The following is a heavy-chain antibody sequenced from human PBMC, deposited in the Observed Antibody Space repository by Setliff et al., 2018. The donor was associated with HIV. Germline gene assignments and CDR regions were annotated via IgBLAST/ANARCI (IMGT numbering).Heavy chain of an antibody. Sequence: ASVKVSCKASGYTFTNYFMHWVRQTPGQGLEWMGIIDPSGASTSYAQKFQGRLTMTRDTSTSTVYMELSSLRSEDTAVYYCARAVASKNIRGEYYFDYWGQGTLVTVSS. V-gene: IGHV1-46*01. CDR2: IDPSGAST. CDR1: GYTFTNYF. D-gene: IGHD3-16*01. CDR3: ARAVASKNIRGEYYFDY. J-gene: IGHJ4*02.